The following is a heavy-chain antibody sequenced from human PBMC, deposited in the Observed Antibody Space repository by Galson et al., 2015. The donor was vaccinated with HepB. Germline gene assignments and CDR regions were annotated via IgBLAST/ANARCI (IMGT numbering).Heavy chain of an antibody. V-gene: IGHV3-30-3*01. J-gene: IGHJ4*02. CDR3: ARGPRDWYYFDY. CDR2: ISFDGSNK. D-gene: IGHD3/OR15-3a*01. Sequence: SLRLSCAASGFSFSSSAMFWVRQAPGKGLEWVAVISFDGSNKYYADSVQGRFTISRDNSKNTLLLQMNILRLEDTAIYYCARGPRDWYYFDYWGQGSLVTVSS. CDR1: GFSFSSSA.